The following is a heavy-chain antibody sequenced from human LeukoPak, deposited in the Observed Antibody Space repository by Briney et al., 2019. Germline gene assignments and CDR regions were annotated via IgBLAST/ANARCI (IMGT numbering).Heavy chain of an antibody. CDR3: ARSPYDWNYGDY. J-gene: IGHJ4*02. CDR1: GFTFSSYA. D-gene: IGHD1-20*01. CDR2: ISGSGGST. Sequence: PGGSLRLSCAASGFTFSSYAMSWVRQAPGKGLEWVPAISGSGGSTYYADSVKGRFTISRDNSKNTLYLQMNSLRAEDTAVYYCARSPYDWNYGDYWGQGTLVTVPS. V-gene: IGHV3-23*01.